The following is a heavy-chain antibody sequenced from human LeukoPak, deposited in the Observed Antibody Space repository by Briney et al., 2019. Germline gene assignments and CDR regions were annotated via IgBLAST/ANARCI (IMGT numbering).Heavy chain of an antibody. CDR1: GGSFSGYY. V-gene: IGHV4-34*01. D-gene: IGHD2-15*01. Sequence: SETLSLTCAVYGGSFSGYYWSWIRQPPGKGLEWIGEINHSGSTNYNPSLKSRVTISVDTSKNQFSLKLSSVTAADTAVYYCARHVRRFGLQLRPGVRWFDPWGQGTLVTVSS. CDR3: ARHVRRFGLQLRPGVRWFDP. CDR2: INHSGST. J-gene: IGHJ5*02.